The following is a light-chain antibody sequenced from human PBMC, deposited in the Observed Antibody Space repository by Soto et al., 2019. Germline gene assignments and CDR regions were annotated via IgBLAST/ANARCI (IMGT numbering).Light chain of an antibody. V-gene: IGKV1-39*01. CDR1: QSISTS. J-gene: IGKJ2*01. CDR2: DAS. CDR3: LQTYSVPRT. Sequence: DIQMTQSPSSLSASVGDRVTITCRASQSISTSLCWFQQKPGRAPKLLISDASTLQSGVPSRFSGSGFGTDFPLTLTSLQPEDFAAYDGLQTYSVPRTFGQGTNLDIK.